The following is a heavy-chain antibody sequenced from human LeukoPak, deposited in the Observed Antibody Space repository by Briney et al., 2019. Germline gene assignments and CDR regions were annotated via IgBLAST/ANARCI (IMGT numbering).Heavy chain of an antibody. CDR3: ASQLGDASDI. J-gene: IGHJ3*02. CDR1: GFTFSSYE. D-gene: IGHD6-13*01. V-gene: IGHV3-48*01. CDR2: ISSSSSTI. Sequence: GSLRLSCAASGFTFSSYEMNWVRQAPGKGLEWVSYISSSSSTIYYADSVKGRFTISRDNGKNSLYLQMNNLRAEDTAVYYCASQLGDASDIWGQGTMVTVSS.